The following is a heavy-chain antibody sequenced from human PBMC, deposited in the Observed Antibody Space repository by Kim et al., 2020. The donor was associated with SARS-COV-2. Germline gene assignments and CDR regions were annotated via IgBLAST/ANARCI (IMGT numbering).Heavy chain of an antibody. CDR3: ARWRASSGPEVDWFDP. CDR1: GGSISSSNW. D-gene: IGHD6-19*01. Sequence: SETLSLTCAVSGGSISSSNWWSWGRQPPGKGLELSGEIYHSGSTNYNPSLKSRVTISVDKSKNQFSLKLSSVTAADTAVYYCARWRASSGPEVDWFDPWGQGTLGTVSS. V-gene: IGHV4-4*02. CDR2: IYHSGST. J-gene: IGHJ5*02.